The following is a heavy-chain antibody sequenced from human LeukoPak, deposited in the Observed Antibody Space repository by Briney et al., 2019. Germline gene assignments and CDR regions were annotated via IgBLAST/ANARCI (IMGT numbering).Heavy chain of an antibody. Sequence: GGSLRLSCAASGFTFSTYWMNWVRQAPGKGLEWVANIKPDGSEKYFVDSVKGRLTISRDNAKSSLYLQMNSLRAEDTAVYYCLRSGGYWGQGTPVTVSS. J-gene: IGHJ4*02. CDR3: LRSGGY. CDR1: GFTFSTYW. V-gene: IGHV3-7*01. D-gene: IGHD1-26*01. CDR2: IKPDGSEK.